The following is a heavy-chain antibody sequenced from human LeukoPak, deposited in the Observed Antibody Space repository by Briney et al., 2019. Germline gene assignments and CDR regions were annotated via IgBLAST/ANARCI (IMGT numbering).Heavy chain of an antibody. D-gene: IGHD5-24*01. CDR2: IHSSGNT. CDR1: GASIGGSSYY. Sequence: SETLSLTCTVSGASIGGSSYYWSWIRQPPGQGLEWIGTIHSSGNTYYNPSLKSRVTISVDTSKNQFSLKLSSVTAADTAVYYCARPAGWLPRYYFEYWGQGTLVTVSS. CDR3: ARPAGWLPRYYFEY. J-gene: IGHJ4*02. V-gene: IGHV4-39*01.